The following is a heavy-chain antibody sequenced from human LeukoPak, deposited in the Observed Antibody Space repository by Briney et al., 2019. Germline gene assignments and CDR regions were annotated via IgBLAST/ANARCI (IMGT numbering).Heavy chain of an antibody. V-gene: IGHV4-59*01. CDR1: GGSIGSYY. CDR3: ARSRYFDWLYIFDY. J-gene: IGHJ4*02. D-gene: IGHD3-9*01. CDR2: IYYSGST. Sequence: SETLSLTRTVSGGSIGSYYWSWIRQPPGKGLEWIGYIYYSGSTNYNPSLKSRVTISVDTSKNQFSPKLSSVTAADTAVYYCARSRYFDWLYIFDYWGQGTLVTVSS.